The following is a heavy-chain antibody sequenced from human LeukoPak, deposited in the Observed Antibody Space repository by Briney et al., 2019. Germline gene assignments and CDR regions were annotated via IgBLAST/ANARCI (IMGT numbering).Heavy chain of an antibody. D-gene: IGHD3-22*01. J-gene: IGHJ5*02. CDR1: GFTFSSYS. CDR2: ISSSSSYI. Sequence: GGSLRLSCAASGFTFSSYSMNWVRQAPGKGLEWVSSISSSSSYIYYADSVKGRFTISGDNAKNSLYLQMNSLRAEDTAVYYCARVLRDVWDSSGYITFDPWGQGTLVTVSS. CDR3: ARVLRDVWDSSGYITFDP. V-gene: IGHV3-21*01.